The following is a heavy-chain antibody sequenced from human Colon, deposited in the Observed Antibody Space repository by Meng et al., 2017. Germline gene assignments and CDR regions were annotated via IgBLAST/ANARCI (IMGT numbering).Heavy chain of an antibody. CDR3: ARDTLYGTDY. CDR2: MSDSGTT. Sequence: QVHMHESGPGLVWPSADLSLVCTVSGGPIKSGGYHWSWVRQNPGKGLEYIGFMSDSGTTDYNPSLRSRVSISEIGSSKNQFSLTLRSVTAADTATYFCARDTLYGTDYWGQGVLVTVSS. V-gene: IGHV4-31*03. J-gene: IGHJ4*02. D-gene: IGHD4-17*01. CDR1: GGPIKSGGYH.